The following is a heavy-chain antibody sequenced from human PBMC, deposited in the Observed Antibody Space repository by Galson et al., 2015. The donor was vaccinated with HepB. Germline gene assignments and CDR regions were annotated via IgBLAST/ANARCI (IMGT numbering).Heavy chain of an antibody. Sequence: QSGAEVKKPGESPKISCKGSGYSFTSYWIGCVRQMPGKGLEWMGIIYPGDSDTRYSPSFQGQVTISADKSISTAYLQWSSLKASDTAMYYCAAWSPDDTAMVKDAFDIWGQGTMVTVSS. CDR1: GYSFTSYW. CDR3: AAWSPDDTAMVKDAFDI. D-gene: IGHD5-18*01. CDR2: IYPGDSDT. J-gene: IGHJ3*02. V-gene: IGHV5-51*01.